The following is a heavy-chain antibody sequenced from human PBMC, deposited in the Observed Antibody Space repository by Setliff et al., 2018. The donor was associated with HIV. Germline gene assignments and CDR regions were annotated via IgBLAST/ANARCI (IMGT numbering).Heavy chain of an antibody. CDR2: IYPEDSDA. J-gene: IGHJ5*01. D-gene: IGHD3-10*01. CDR1: GYSFTNSW. Sequence: GESLKISCKGSGYSFTNSWIGWVRQMPGKGLEWMGIIYPEDSDARYSPSFEGQVTISADKSISSASLHWSSLRTSDTAIYYCARHFGYNPGWFDSWGQGTLVTVSS. V-gene: IGHV5-51*01. CDR3: ARHFGYNPGWFDS.